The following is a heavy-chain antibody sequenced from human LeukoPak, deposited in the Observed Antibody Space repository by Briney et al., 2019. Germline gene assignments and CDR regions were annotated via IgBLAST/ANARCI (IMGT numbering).Heavy chain of an antibody. CDR1: GGTFSSYA. J-gene: IGHJ5*02. CDR2: IIPIFGTA. CDR3: AREMAPNWFDL. D-gene: IGHD5-24*01. Sequence: SVKVSCKASGGTFSSYAISWVRQAPGQGLEWMGGIIPIFGTANHAQKSQGRVTISTDESTTTAYMELSSLRSEDTAVYYCAREMAPNWFDLWGQGTLVRVSS. V-gene: IGHV1-69*05.